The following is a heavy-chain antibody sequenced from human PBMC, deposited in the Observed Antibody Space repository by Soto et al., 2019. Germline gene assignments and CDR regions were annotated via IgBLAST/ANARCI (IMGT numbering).Heavy chain of an antibody. CDR2: IYYSGST. Sequence: QVQLQESGPGLVKPSQTLSLTCTVSGGSISSGGYYWTWIRQHPERGLECIGYIYYSGSTFYNPSLKSRVTISVDTSKNQFSLRLSSVTAADTAAYYCARDGSYRGWVDPWGQPTLVTVSS. V-gene: IGHV4-31*03. CDR1: GGSISSGGYY. J-gene: IGHJ5*02. D-gene: IGHD1-26*01. CDR3: ARDGSYRGWVDP.